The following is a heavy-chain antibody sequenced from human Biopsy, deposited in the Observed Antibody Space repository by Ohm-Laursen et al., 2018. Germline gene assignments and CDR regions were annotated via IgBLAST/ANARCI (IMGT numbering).Heavy chain of an antibody. D-gene: IGHD2/OR15-2a*01. CDR2: IISMVGTP. CDR1: GYTFTGYH. J-gene: IGHJ6*01. V-gene: IGHV1-69*08. Sequence: SVKVSCKASGYTFTGYHVHWVRQAPGQGLEWVGRIISMVGTPKYAQKFQGRATITVDKSTSTAYLDLSSLKSEDTAVYYCARDKTVLNYYFASDVWGQGITVTVSS. CDR3: ARDKTVLNYYFASDV.